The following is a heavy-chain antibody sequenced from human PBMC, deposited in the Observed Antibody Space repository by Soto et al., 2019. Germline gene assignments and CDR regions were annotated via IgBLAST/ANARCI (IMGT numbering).Heavy chain of an antibody. J-gene: IGHJ6*02. D-gene: IGHD1-1*01. Sequence: SETLSLTCTVSGGSISSSSYYWGWIRQPPGKGLEWIGSIYYSGSTYYNPSLKSRVTISVDTSKNQFSLKLSSVTAADTAVYYCARQVQLERHDYYYGMDVWGQGTTVTVSS. V-gene: IGHV4-39*01. CDR2: IYYSGST. CDR3: ARQVQLERHDYYYGMDV. CDR1: GGSISSSSYY.